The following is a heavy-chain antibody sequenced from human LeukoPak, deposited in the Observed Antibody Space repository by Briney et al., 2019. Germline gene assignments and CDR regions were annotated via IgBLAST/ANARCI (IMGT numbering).Heavy chain of an antibody. CDR3: AVGYCSGGSCYQLDS. J-gene: IGHJ4*02. Sequence: GGSLRLSCAASGFTFSGSAMHWVRQASGKGLEWVGRIRSKTNSYATAYPASVKGSFTISRDESKNTAYLQMNSLETEDTAVYYCAVGYCSGGSCYQLDSWGQGTLVTVSS. CDR2: IRSKTNSYAT. D-gene: IGHD2-15*01. CDR1: GFTFSGSA. V-gene: IGHV3-73*01.